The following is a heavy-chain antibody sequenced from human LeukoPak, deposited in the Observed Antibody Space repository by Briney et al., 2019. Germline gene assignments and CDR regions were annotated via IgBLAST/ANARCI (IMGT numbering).Heavy chain of an antibody. J-gene: IGHJ2*01. CDR3: AKGSAFGAVVVIANPTSYWYFDL. CDR1: GFTFSNYA. Sequence: PGGSLRLSCAASGFTFSNYAMHWVRQAPGKGLEWVAVISYDGSNKYYADSVKGRFTISRDNSKNTLYLQMNSLRAEDTAVYYCAKGSAFGAVVVIANPTSYWYFDLWGRGTLVTVSS. V-gene: IGHV3-30-3*01. CDR2: ISYDGSNK. D-gene: IGHD2-21*01.